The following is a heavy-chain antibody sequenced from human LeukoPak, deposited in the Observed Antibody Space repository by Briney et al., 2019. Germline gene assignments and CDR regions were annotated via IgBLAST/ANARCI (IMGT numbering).Heavy chain of an antibody. Sequence: GRSLRLSCAASGFTFSSYAMHWVRQAPGKGLEWVAVISYDGSNKYYADSVKGRFTISRDNSMNTLYLQMNSLRAEDTAVYYCAKLGYCSSTSCTTNWFDPWGQGTLVTVSS. D-gene: IGHD2-2*01. CDR3: AKLGYCSSTSCTTNWFDP. CDR2: ISYDGSNK. J-gene: IGHJ5*02. CDR1: GFTFSSYA. V-gene: IGHV3-30-3*02.